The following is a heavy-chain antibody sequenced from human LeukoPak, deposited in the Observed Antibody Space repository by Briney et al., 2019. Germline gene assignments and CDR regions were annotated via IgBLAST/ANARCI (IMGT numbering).Heavy chain of an antibody. J-gene: IGHJ4*02. Sequence: GGSLRLSCTASGFTFGDYAMSWFRQAPGKGLEWVGFIRSKAYGGTTEYAASVKGRFTISRDDSKSIAYLQMNSLKTEDTAVYYCTRERDNRNSDFDYCGQGTLVTVSS. V-gene: IGHV3-49*03. CDR2: IRSKAYGGTT. D-gene: IGHD1-7*01. CDR1: GFTFGDYA. CDR3: TRERDNRNSDFDY.